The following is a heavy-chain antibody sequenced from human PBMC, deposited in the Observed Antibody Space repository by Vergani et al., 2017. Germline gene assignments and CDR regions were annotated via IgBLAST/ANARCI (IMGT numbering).Heavy chain of an antibody. CDR1: GFTFSSHW. Sequence: EVQLVESGGGLVQPGGSLRLSCAASGFTFSSHWMSWVRQAPGQGLEWVANIKQDGSEKYYVDSVKGRFTISRDNAKNSLYLQMNSLRAEDTAVYYCARENWSGWYADHYNHWYFDLWGRGTLVTVSA. V-gene: IGHV3-7*05. J-gene: IGHJ2*01. CDR2: IKQDGSEK. CDR3: ARENWSGWYADHYNHWYFDL. D-gene: IGHD6-19*01.